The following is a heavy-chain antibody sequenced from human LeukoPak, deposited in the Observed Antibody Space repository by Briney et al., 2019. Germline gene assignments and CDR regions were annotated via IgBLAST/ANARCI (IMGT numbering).Heavy chain of an antibody. CDR3: AKEGTAQISTWYDN. CDR1: GFTFSNYG. Sequence: PGRSLGLSCAGAGFTFSNYGMHWVRQAPGKGLEWLAVISYEGRTMYYADSVKGRFTISRDNSRNTLFLQMNSLSPDDTAVYYCAKEGTAQISTWYDNWGQGTLVTVSS. D-gene: IGHD2-2*01. CDR2: ISYEGRTM. V-gene: IGHV3-30*18. J-gene: IGHJ4*02.